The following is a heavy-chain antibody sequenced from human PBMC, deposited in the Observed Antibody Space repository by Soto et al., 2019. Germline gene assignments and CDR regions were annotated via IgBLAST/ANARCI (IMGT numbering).Heavy chain of an antibody. V-gene: IGHV1-69*08. CDR1: GGTFSTYT. J-gene: IGHJ5*02. CDR3: AGDPDSHYNDSHASSYP. Sequence: QVQLVQSGAEVKKPGSSVKVSCKASGGTFSTYTITWVRQAPGQGLEWMGRIIPIIGIINYAQKFQGSVTISADKFTGPAYMELTGLRSDDTAVYYCAGDPDSHYNDSHASSYPWGEGTLVTVSS. D-gene: IGHD3-22*01. CDR2: IIPIIGII.